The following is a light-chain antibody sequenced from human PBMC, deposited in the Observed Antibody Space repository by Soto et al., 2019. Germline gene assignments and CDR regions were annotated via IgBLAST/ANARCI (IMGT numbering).Light chain of an antibody. Sequence: ETVMTQSPATLSVSPGERATLSCRASQSVSSKLAWYQQKPGQAPRLLIYGASTRATGIPARFSGSGSGTEFTLTISSLQSEDVATYYCQHCDYLPIFGPGPTVDFK. J-gene: IGKJ3*01. CDR1: QSVSSK. CDR3: QHCDYLPI. V-gene: IGKV3-15*01. CDR2: GAS.